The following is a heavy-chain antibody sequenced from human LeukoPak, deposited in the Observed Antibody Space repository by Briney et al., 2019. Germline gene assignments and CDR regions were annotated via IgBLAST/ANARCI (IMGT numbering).Heavy chain of an antibody. CDR1: GYTFTSYD. CDR3: ARARSRTMVRGVRLHWFDP. CDR2: MNPNSGNT. V-gene: IGHV1-8*01. D-gene: IGHD3-10*01. Sequence: GASVKVSCKASGYTFTSYDINWVRQATGQGLEWMGWMNPNSGNTGYAQKFQGRVTMTRNTSISTAYMELSSLRSEDTAVYYCARARSRTMVRGVRLHWFDPWGQGTLVTVSS. J-gene: IGHJ5*02.